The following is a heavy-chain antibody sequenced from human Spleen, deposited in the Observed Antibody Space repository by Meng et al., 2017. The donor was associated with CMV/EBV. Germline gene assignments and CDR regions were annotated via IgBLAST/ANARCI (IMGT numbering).Heavy chain of an antibody. CDR3: TRDETIAYFDY. CDR1: GYSFTSYF. J-gene: IGHJ4*02. Sequence: ASVKVSCKASGYSFTSYFIYWVRQAPGQGLECMGVINPTGGSTYYAQQFQGRVTLTKDTSTSTVYMELSSLKSEDTAVYYCTRDETIAYFDYWGQGTLVTVSS. D-gene: IGHD1-1*01. CDR2: INPTGGST. V-gene: IGHV1-46*01.